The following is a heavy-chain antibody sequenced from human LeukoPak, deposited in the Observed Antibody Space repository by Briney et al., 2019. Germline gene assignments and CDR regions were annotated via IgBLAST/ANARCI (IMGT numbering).Heavy chain of an antibody. CDR3: SRSSGWLSVY. D-gene: IGHD6-19*01. CDR1: GFTFGDYL. J-gene: IGHJ4*02. V-gene: IGHV3-49*03. CDR2: IRRKLDGGTA. Sequence: GGSLRLSCTASGFTFGDYLMSWFRQAPGKGLEWIGFIRRKLDGGTAEYAASVKGRFTISRDDSTSIAYLQMNSLRTEDTAVYYCSRSSGWLSVYWGQGTLVTVSS.